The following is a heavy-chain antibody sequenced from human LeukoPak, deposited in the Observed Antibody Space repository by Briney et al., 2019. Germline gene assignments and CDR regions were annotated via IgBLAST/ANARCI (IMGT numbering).Heavy chain of an antibody. D-gene: IGHD3-10*01. CDR3: ARGKVTMVRVVIITSFDY. V-gene: IGHV1-8*01. Sequence: ASVKVSCKASGYTFTSYDINWVRQATGQGLEWMGWMNPNSGNTGYAQKFQGRVTMTRNTSISTAYMELSSLRSEDTAVYYCARGKVTMVRVVIITSFDYWGQGTLVTVSS. CDR1: GYTFTSYD. J-gene: IGHJ4*02. CDR2: MNPNSGNT.